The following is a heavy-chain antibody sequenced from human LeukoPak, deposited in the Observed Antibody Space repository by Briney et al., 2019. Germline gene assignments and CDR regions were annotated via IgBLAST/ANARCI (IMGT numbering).Heavy chain of an antibody. CDR2: INPNSGGT. CDR1: GYTFTSYY. D-gene: IGHD2-15*01. V-gene: IGHV1-2*02. CDR3: ARGLYCSGGSCYRNWFDP. Sequence: ASVKVSCKASGYTFTSYYMHWVRQAPGQGLEWMGWINPNSGGTNYAQKFQGRVTMTRDTSISTAYMELSRLSSDDTAVYYCARGLYCSGGSCYRNWFDPWGQGTLVTVSS. J-gene: IGHJ5*02.